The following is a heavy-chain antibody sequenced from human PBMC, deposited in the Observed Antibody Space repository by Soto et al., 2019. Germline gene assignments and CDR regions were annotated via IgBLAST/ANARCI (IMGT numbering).Heavy chain of an antibody. CDR2: INSDGSST. J-gene: IGHJ6*02. Sequence: EVQLVESGGGLVQPGGSLRLSCAASGCTFSSYWMHWVRQAPGKGLVWLSRINSDGSSTSYVESVKGRFTISRDNAKYTLFLQMNSLRAEDTAVYYCARDAEAPYYYGMDVWGQGPTVTVSS. V-gene: IGHV3-74*01. CDR3: ARDAEAPYYYGMDV. CDR1: GCTFSSYW.